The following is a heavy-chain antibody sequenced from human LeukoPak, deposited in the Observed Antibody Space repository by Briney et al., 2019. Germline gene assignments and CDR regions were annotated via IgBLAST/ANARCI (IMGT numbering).Heavy chain of an antibody. CDR2: INPSDSST. V-gene: IGHV1-46*01. Sequence: GASVKVSCKASGYTLTSYYMHWVRQAPGQGLEWMGIINPSDSSTSYAQKFQGRVTMTRDTSTSTVYMELNSLRSEDTAVYYCASGLTMIVPPRDYWGQGTLVTVSS. CDR1: GYTLTSYY. CDR3: ASGLTMIVPPRDY. D-gene: IGHD3-22*01. J-gene: IGHJ4*02.